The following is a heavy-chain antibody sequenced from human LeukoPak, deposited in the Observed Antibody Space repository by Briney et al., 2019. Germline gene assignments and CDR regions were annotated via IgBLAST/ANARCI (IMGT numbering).Heavy chain of an antibody. J-gene: IGHJ4*02. V-gene: IGHV3-23*01. CDR1: GFTFSSYG. Sequence: GGSLRLSCAASGFTFSSYGMSWVRQAPGKGLEWVASISGSGDSTYYADSVKGRFTISRDNSKNTLYLQMNSLRAEDTAVYYCAKLRGYSYGFGIWGQGTLVTVSS. CDR3: AKLRGYSYGFGI. CDR2: ISGSGDST. D-gene: IGHD5-18*01.